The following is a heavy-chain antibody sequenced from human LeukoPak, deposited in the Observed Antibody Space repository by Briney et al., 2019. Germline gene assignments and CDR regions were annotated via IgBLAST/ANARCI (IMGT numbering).Heavy chain of an antibody. Sequence: SGTLSLTCAVSGDSISSLNWWSWVRQAPGKGLEWIGEVYHSGSTNYNPSLKSRVTISVDTSKNQFSLRLSSVTAADTAVYYCASTITMVRGVIMAGDFWGQGTLVTVSS. V-gene: IGHV4-4*02. D-gene: IGHD3-10*01. J-gene: IGHJ4*02. CDR3: ASTITMVRGVIMAGDF. CDR2: VYHSGST. CDR1: GDSISSLNW.